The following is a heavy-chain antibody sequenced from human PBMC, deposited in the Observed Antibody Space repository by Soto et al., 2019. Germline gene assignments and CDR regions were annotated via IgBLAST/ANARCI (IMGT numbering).Heavy chain of an antibody. D-gene: IGHD3-22*01. CDR3: ARRKAGYYDSSGSGAFDI. V-gene: IGHV1-2*02. CDR2: INPNSGDT. CDR1: GYTFTDYY. J-gene: IGHJ3*02. Sequence: ASVKVSCKASGYTFTDYYLHWVRQAPGQGLEWMGWINPNSGDTIYAQKFQGRVTLTRDTSISTAYMELSRLRSDDTAVYYCARRKAGYYDSSGSGAFDIWGQGTMVTV.